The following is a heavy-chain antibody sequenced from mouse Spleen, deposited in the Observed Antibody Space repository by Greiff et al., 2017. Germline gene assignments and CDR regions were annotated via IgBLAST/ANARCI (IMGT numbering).Heavy chain of an antibody. D-gene: IGHD2-4*01. Sequence: EVKLMESGGGLVQPGGSLKLSCAASGFTFSDYYMYWVRQTPEKRLEWVAYISNGGGSTYYPDTVKGRFTISRDNAKNTLYLQMSRLKSEDTAMYYCARFYYDYDWFAYWGQGTLVTVSA. CDR2: ISNGGGST. CDR3: ARFYYDYDWFAY. V-gene: IGHV5-12*01. J-gene: IGHJ3*01. CDR1: GFTFSDYY.